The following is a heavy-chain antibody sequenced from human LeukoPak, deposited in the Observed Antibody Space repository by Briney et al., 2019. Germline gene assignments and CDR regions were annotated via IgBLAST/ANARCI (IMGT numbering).Heavy chain of an antibody. CDR3: ARDREEDGYNYVDY. Sequence: XETLSLTCTVSGGSIGSYYWSWIRQPPGKGLEWIGYIYDSGSTNYNPSLKSRVTISVDTSKNQFSLKLSSVTAADTAVYYCARDREEDGYNYVDYWGQGTLVTVSS. V-gene: IGHV4-59*01. J-gene: IGHJ4*02. D-gene: IGHD5-24*01. CDR2: IYDSGST. CDR1: GGSIGSYY.